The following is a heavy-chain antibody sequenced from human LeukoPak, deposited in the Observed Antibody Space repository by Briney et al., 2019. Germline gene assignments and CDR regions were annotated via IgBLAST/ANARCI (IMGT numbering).Heavy chain of an antibody. CDR3: AKGSRGYFDWLLYFDY. CDR1: GFIFNSYA. Sequence: PGGSLRLSCAASGFIFNSYAMSWVRQAPGKGREWVSAISGSDGGTNYADSVKGRFTISRDNSKNPLYMQMNSLRAEDTAVYYCAKGSRGYFDWLLYFDYWGQGTLVTVSS. J-gene: IGHJ4*02. CDR2: ISGSDGGT. V-gene: IGHV3-23*01. D-gene: IGHD3-9*01.